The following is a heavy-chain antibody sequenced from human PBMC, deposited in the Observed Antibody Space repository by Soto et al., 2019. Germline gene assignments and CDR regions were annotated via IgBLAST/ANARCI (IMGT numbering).Heavy chain of an antibody. CDR3: ARDRGYDAHDYYYNAMDV. CDR2: IRGFCPYT. Sequence: GGSLRLSCVASGFTFRTYTMNWVRQAPGKGLEWVSGIRGFCPYTFYAESVKGRFTISRDNAKNSLYLQMNSLGVEDTAVYYCARDRGYDAHDYYYNAMDVWGQGTTVTVSS. J-gene: IGHJ6*02. V-gene: IGHV3-21*01. D-gene: IGHD2-15*01. CDR1: GFTFRTYT.